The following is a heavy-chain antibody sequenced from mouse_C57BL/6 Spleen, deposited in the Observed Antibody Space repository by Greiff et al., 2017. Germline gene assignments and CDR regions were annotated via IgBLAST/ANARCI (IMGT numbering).Heavy chain of an antibody. CDR3: ARSRGGSGGMDY. D-gene: IGHD6-1*01. J-gene: IGHJ4*01. Sequence: QVQLKQPGAELVKPGASVKLSCKASGYTFTSYWMHWVKQRPGQGLEWIGMIHPNSGSTNYNEKFKSKATLTVYKSSRTTYMQLSSLTSEDSAVYYFARSRGGSGGMDYWGQGTSVTVSS. CDR2: IHPNSGST. V-gene: IGHV1-64*01. CDR1: GYTFTSYW.